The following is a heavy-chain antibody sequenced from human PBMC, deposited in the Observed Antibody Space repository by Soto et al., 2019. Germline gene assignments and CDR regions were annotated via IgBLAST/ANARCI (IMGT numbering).Heavy chain of an antibody. Sequence: SETLSLTCTVSASSITDASYWGWIRQPPGKGLEWIGSSHHGGGTYYNPSLKSRVTISVDTSKNQLSLKLNSVTAADTAVYYCARAFTAMGLFDYWGPGILVTVSS. V-gene: IGHV4-38-2*02. J-gene: IGHJ4*02. CDR3: ARAFTAMGLFDY. CDR1: ASSITDASY. D-gene: IGHD5-18*01. CDR2: SHHGGGT.